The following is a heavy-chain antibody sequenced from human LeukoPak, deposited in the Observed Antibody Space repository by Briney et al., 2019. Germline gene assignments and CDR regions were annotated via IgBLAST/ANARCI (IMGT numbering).Heavy chain of an antibody. CDR2: IYHSGST. CDR1: GGSISSGGYS. D-gene: IGHD1-1*01. Sequence: PSETLSLTCAVSGGSISSGGYSWSWIRQPPGKGLEWIGYIYHSGSTYYNPSLKSRVTMSVDTSKNQFSLKLSSVTAADTAVYYCARDIVWDDEPYWGQGTLVTVSS. V-gene: IGHV4-30-2*01. CDR3: ARDIVWDDEPY. J-gene: IGHJ4*02.